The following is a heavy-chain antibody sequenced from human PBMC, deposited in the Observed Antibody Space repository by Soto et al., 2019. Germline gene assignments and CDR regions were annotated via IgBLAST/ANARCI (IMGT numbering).Heavy chain of an antibody. D-gene: IGHD3-10*01. CDR3: ARRGPVTYVEY. Sequence: EVQLLDSGGGLVQPGGSLRLSCAASGFTFSSYAMNWVRQAPGKGLEWVSVISGSGGSTYYADSVKGRFTISRDNSKNTLYLQMNSLRAEDTAVYYCARRGPVTYVEYWGQGTLVTVSS. CDR2: ISGSGGST. V-gene: IGHV3-23*01. J-gene: IGHJ4*02. CDR1: GFTFSSYA.